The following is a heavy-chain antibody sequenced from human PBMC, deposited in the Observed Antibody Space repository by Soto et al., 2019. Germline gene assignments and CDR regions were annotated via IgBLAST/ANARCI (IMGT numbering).Heavy chain of an antibody. Sequence: PSQTLSLTCAISGDSVSSNSAAWNWIRQSPSRGLEWLGRTYYRSKWYNDYAVSVKSRITINPDTSKNQFSLQLNSVTPEDTAVYYCARAKMEQLVLYYYYGMDVWGQGTTVTVSS. V-gene: IGHV6-1*01. D-gene: IGHD6-6*01. CDR1: GDSVSSNSAA. J-gene: IGHJ6*02. CDR2: TYYRSKWYN. CDR3: ARAKMEQLVLYYYYGMDV.